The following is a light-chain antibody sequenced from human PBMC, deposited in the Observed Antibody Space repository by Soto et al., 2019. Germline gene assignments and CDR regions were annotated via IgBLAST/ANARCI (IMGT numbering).Light chain of an antibody. CDR1: QSVTTSY. V-gene: IGKV3-20*01. Sequence: EIVLTQSPGTLSISPGERATLSCRASQSVTTSYLAWYQHKPGQAPRLLIYGASRRATGIPDRFSGGGSGTDFTLTISRLEPEDFAVYYCQQYGSSPFTFGGGTKV. CDR2: GAS. CDR3: QQYGSSPFT. J-gene: IGKJ4*01.